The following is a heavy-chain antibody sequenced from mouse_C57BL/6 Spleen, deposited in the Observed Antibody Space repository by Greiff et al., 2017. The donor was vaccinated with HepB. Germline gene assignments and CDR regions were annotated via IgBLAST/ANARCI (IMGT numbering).Heavy chain of an antibody. CDR2: INPSSGYT. D-gene: IGHD1-1*01. J-gene: IGHJ4*01. V-gene: IGHV1-4*01. CDR1: GYTFTSYT. Sequence: VQLQQSGAELARPGASVKMSCKASGYTFTSYTMHWVKQRPGQGLEWIGYINPSSGYTKYNQKFKDKATLTADKSSSTAYMQLSSLTAEDSAVYYCARYYRRRAMDYWGQGTSVTVSS. CDR3: ARYYRRRAMDY.